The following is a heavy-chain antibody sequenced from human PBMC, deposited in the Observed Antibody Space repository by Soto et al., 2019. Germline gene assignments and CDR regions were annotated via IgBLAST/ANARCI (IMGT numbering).Heavy chain of an antibody. V-gene: IGHV3-23*01. CDR3: TRILWSSRRDALDI. Sequence: DVQLLESGGDLVQPGGSLRLSCIASGFTFRSYAMAWVRQAPGEDLEWVSAIGTSGTPTLYADSVKSRFSISRDDSRNTVSLQMNSLGGEDTATYYCTRILWSSRRDALDIWGQGTTVTVSS. D-gene: IGHD2-21*01. J-gene: IGHJ6*02. CDR1: GFTFRSYA. CDR2: IGTSGTPT.